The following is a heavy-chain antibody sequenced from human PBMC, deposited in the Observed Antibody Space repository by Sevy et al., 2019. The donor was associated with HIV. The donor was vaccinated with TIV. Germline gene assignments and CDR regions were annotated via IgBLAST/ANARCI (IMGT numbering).Heavy chain of an antibody. J-gene: IGHJ6*02. V-gene: IGHV3-30*02. CDR3: AKGPQPMVTTSYGMDV. CDR2: IRYDGSTK. D-gene: IGHD4-17*01. Sequence: GGSLRLSCAASGFTFKDYGMHWVRQAPGKGLEWVTFIRYDGSTKYYAGSVKGRFTISRDNSKNTLYLQMNSLRVEDTAMYYCAKGPQPMVTTSYGMDVWGQGTKVTVSS. CDR1: GFTFKDYG.